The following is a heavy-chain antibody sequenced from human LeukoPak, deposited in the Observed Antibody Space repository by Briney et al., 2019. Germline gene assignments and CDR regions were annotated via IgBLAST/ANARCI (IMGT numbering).Heavy chain of an antibody. J-gene: IGHJ4*02. CDR1: GFTFSSYA. CDR3: AKALGGYRNYYFDY. Sequence: GGSLRLSCAASGFTFSSYAMSWVRQAPGKGLEWVSAISGSGGSTYYADSVKGRFTISRDNSKNTLYLQMSSLRAEDTAVYYCAKALGGYRNYYFDYWGQGTLVTVSS. CDR2: ISGSGGST. D-gene: IGHD5-18*01. V-gene: IGHV3-23*01.